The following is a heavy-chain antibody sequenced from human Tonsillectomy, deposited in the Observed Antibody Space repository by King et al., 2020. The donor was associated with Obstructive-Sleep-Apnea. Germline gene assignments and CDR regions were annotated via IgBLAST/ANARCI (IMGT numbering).Heavy chain of an antibody. CDR3: VRDDRAIDGAHPFVDY. V-gene: IGHV4-39*07. D-gene: IGHD4-17*01. Sequence: QLQESGPGLVKPSETLSLTCSVSGGSISSSFYCWGWVRQPPGKGLEWIGSIYYTGSTYYNPSLESRVTMPADSSKNQFSLRLSSLTAADTAVYYCVRDDRAIDGAHPFVDYLGQGTLVTVSS. CDR2: IYYTGST. CDR1: GGSISSSFYC. J-gene: IGHJ4*02.